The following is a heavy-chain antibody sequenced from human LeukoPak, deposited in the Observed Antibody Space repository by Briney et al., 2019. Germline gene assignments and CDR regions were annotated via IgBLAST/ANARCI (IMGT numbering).Heavy chain of an antibody. J-gene: IGHJ4*02. V-gene: IGHV7-4-1*02. D-gene: IGHD6-13*01. CDR1: GYTFTSFA. CDR2: HNTNTGNP. CDR3: ARVPPIAAAGSPLDY. Sequence: ASVKVYCKASGYTFTSFAMKWGRNDPGQGLYWMGCHNTNTGNPTYAQGFTGRFVFSLDTSVSTAYLQISSLKAEDTAVYYCARVPPIAAAGSPLDYWGQGTLVTVSS.